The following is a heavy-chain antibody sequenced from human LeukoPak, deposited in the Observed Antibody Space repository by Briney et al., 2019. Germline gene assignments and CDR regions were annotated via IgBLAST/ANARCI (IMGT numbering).Heavy chain of an antibody. CDR3: AKDGYSGYSADY. CDR1: GFTFSSYA. J-gene: IGHJ4*02. V-gene: IGHV3-30*02. CDR2: IRYDGSNK. Sequence: GGSLRLSCAASGFTFSSYAMHWVRQAPGKGLEWVAFIRYDGSNKYYADSVKGRFTISRDNSKNTLYLQMNSLRAEDTAVYYCAKDGYSGYSADYWGQGTLVTVSS. D-gene: IGHD5-12*01.